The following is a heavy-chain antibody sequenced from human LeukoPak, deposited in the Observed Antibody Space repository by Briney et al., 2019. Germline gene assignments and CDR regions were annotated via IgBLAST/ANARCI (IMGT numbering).Heavy chain of an antibody. CDR2: ISYDGSNK. D-gene: IGHD3-10*01. Sequence: PGRSLRLSCAASGFTFSSYGMHWVRQAPGKGLEWVAVISYDGSNKYYADSVKGRFTISRDNSKNTLYLQMNSLRAEDTAVYYCAKGGREGEFDYWGQGTLVTVSS. J-gene: IGHJ4*02. V-gene: IGHV3-30*18. CDR3: AKGGREGEFDY. CDR1: GFTFSSYG.